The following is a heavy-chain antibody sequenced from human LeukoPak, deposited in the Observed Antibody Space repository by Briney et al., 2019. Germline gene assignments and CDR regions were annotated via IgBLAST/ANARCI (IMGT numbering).Heavy chain of an antibody. CDR3: AASGYDFWSGQNAFDI. J-gene: IGHJ3*02. CDR1: GLTFTSSA. V-gene: IGHV1-58*02. CDR2: IVVGSGNT. Sequence: SVKVSCKASGLTFTSSAMQWVRQARGQRLEWIGWIVVGSGNTNYAQKFQERVTITRDMSTSTAYMERSGLRSEDTAVYYCAASGYDFWSGQNAFDIWGQGTMVTVSS. D-gene: IGHD3-3*01.